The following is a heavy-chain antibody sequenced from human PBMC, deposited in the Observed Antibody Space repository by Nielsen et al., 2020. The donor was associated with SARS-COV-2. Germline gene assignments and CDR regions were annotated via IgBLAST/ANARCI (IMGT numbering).Heavy chain of an antibody. J-gene: IGHJ3*02. V-gene: IGHV4-31*03. D-gene: IGHD2-2*01. Sequence: SETLSLTCTVSGGSISSGGYYWSWIRQHPGKGLEWIGYIYYSGSTYYNPSLKSRVTISVDTSKNQFSLKLSSVTAADTAVYYCATPASTPGAFDIWGQGTMVTVSS. CDR1: GGSISSGGYY. CDR2: IYYSGST. CDR3: ATPASTPGAFDI.